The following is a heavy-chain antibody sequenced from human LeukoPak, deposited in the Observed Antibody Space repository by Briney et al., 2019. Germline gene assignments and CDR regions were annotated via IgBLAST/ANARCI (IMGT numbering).Heavy chain of an antibody. CDR3: ARDILATSIAAPYY. CDR2: IYTSGST. J-gene: IGHJ4*02. V-gene: IGHV4-61*02. Sequence: SQTLSLTCTVSGGSISSGSYYWSWIRQPAGKGLEWIGRIYTSGSTNYNPSLKSRVTMSVDTSKNQFSLKLSSVTAADTAVYYCARDILATSIAAPYYWGQGTLVTVSS. D-gene: IGHD6-13*01. CDR1: GGSISSGSYY.